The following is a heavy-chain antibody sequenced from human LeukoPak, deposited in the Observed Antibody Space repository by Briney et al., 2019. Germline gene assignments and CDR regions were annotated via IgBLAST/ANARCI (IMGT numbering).Heavy chain of an antibody. J-gene: IGHJ6*03. CDR1: GGSISSYY. D-gene: IGHD3-22*01. CDR3: ATLKTYYYDSSGYQYYYYMDV. Sequence: SGTLSLTCTVSGGSISSYYWSWIRQPPGKGLEWIGYIYYSGSTNYNPSLKSRVTISVDTSKNQFSLKLSSVTAADTAVYYCATLKTYYYDSSGYQYYYYMDVWGKGTTVTVSS. V-gene: IGHV4-59*01. CDR2: IYYSGST.